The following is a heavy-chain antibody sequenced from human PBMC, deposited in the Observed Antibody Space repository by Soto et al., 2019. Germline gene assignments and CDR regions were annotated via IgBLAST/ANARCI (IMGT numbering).Heavy chain of an antibody. CDR2: ISNDENIK. CDR3: ARGLRGVLDY. J-gene: IGHJ4*02. CDR1: GFNFGDFG. D-gene: IGHD5-12*01. V-gene: IGHV3-33*01. Sequence: GGSLRLSCVASGFNFGDFGMHWVRQAPGKGLEWLTVISNDENIKQDSVRGRFAIARDNSKNTLYLHLTSLRAEDTAIYYCARGLRGVLDYWGQGTLVTVSS.